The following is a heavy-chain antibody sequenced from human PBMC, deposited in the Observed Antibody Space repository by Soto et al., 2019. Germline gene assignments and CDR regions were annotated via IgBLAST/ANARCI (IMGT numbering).Heavy chain of an antibody. CDR2: IHYSGST. CDR1: GDSVSDGSNY. V-gene: IGHV4-61*01. CDR3: ASGVTIFGVGRRYFYYGMDI. Sequence: QVQLQESGPGLVKPSETLSLTCSVSGDSVSDGSNYWSWIRQPPGKGLEWIGYIHYSGSTHYNPSLTGRVTLSLDKAEKQISLKLNSGTAADTAVYYCASGVTIFGVGRRYFYYGMDIWGQGTTVTVSS. D-gene: IGHD3-3*01. J-gene: IGHJ6*02.